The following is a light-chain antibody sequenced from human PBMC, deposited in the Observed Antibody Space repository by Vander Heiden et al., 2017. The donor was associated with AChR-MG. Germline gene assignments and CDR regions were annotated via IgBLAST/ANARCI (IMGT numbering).Light chain of an antibody. CDR3: AAWDDSLNGGV. CDR2: TNS. J-gene: IGLJ2*01. Sequence: QSVLTQPPSASGTPGQRVTISCSGSSSNIGSNTVNWYQQVPGTAPKLLIYTNSQRPSGVPDRFSGSKSGTSASLAISGLQSEDEADYYCAAWDDSLNGGVFGGGTKLTVL. CDR1: SSNIGSNT. V-gene: IGLV1-44*01.